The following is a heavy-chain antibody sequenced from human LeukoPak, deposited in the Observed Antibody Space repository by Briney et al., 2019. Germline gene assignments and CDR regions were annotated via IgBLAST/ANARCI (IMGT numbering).Heavy chain of an antibody. CDR3: ARDPSVPAVRPDYPPDY. CDR1: GFTVSSNY. V-gene: IGHV3-66*02. D-gene: IGHD2-2*01. Sequence: QPGGSLRLSCAASGFTVSSNYMSWVRQAPGKGLEWVSVIYSGGSTYYADSVKGRFTISRDNSKNTLYLQTNSLRAEDTAVYYCARDPSVPAVRPDYPPDYWGQGTLVTVSS. CDR2: IYSGGST. J-gene: IGHJ4*02.